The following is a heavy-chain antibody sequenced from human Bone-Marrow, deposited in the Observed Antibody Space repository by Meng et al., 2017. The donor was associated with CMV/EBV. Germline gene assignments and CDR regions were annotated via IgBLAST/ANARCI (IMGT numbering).Heavy chain of an antibody. CDR1: GYTFTGYY. CDR2: INPNSGGT. CDR3: ARSLFIVVVPAGWFDP. D-gene: IGHD2-2*01. J-gene: IGHJ5*02. Sequence: ASVKVSCKASGYTFTGYYMHWVRQAPGKGLEWMGWINPNSGGTNYAQKFQGRVTITRDTSISTAYMELSRLRSDDTAVYYCARSLFIVVVPAGWFDPWGQGTLVTVSS. V-gene: IGHV1-2*02.